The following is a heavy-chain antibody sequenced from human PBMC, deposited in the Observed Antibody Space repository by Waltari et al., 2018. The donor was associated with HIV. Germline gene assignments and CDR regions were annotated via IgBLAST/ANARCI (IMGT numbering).Heavy chain of an antibody. CDR3: AKDRSYDSSGYFDY. CDR1: GFIFSSYA. J-gene: IGHJ4*02. V-gene: IGHV3-23*01. D-gene: IGHD3-22*01. Sequence: EVQLLESGGDLQQPGGSLILSCAASGFIFSSYAMSWVRQAPGRGLEWVSSINGGTTGTFYAYSVKGRFTISRDSSKNTLYLQMNSLRAEDTAVYYCAKDRSYDSSGYFDYWGEGTLVTVSS. CDR2: INGGTTGT.